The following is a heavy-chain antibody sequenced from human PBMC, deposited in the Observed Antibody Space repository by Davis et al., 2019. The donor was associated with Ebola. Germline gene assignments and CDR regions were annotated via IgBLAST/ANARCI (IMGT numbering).Heavy chain of an antibody. V-gene: IGHV1-18*01. CDR3: ARGRNGGWDFDY. J-gene: IGHJ4*02. D-gene: IGHD6-19*01. Sequence: ASVKVSCKAPGYTFNSHGISWVRQAPGQGLEWMAWLSAHNGHTNYAQKFQGRLTLTTDTPTSTVYMELRSLTSDDTAKYYCARGRNGGWDFDYWGQGTLVTVSS. CDR1: GYTFNSHG. CDR2: LSAHNGHT.